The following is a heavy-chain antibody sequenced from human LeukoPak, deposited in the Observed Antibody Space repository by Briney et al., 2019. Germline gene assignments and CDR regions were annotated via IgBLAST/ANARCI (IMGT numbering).Heavy chain of an antibody. CDR1: GYNFISYA. J-gene: IGHJ4*02. V-gene: IGHV3-23*01. CDR2: VSGSGGST. CDR3: ARERTFDY. Sequence: TGGSLRPSCAASGYNFISYAMSWVRQAPGKGVEWVSAVSGSGGSTYYADSVKGRFTVSRDNSKDTLYLQMNSLRAEDTAVYYCARERTFDYWGQGTLVTVSS.